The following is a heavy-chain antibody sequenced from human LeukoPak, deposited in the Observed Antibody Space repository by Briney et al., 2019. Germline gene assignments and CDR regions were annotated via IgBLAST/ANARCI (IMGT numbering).Heavy chain of an antibody. V-gene: IGHV3-21*04. CDR1: GFTFSSYS. Sequence: GGSLRLSCAASGFTFSSYSMNWVRQAPGKGLEWVSSISSSSSYIYYADSVKGRFTIPRDNDKNSLYLQKISLGAEDTAVYYCAKGNDILTGYDMSYYYGMDVWGQGTTVTVSS. CDR3: AKGNDILTGYDMSYYYGMDV. D-gene: IGHD3-9*01. CDR2: ISSSSSYI. J-gene: IGHJ6*02.